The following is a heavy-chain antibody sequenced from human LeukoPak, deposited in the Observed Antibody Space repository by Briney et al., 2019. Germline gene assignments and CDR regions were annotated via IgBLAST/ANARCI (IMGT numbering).Heavy chain of an antibody. V-gene: IGHV3-33*01. J-gene: IGHJ4*02. CDR1: GFPFSSYG. D-gene: IGHD6-25*01. CDR3: ARDLSAAFDF. CDR2: LVYDARS. Sequence: GSLRLSCAASGFPFSSYGMHWVRQAPGKGLEWVARLVYDARSDYANSVKGRFSISRDDSKNTLFLDMSNLRVEDTALYYCARDLSAAFDFWGRGVLVTVSS.